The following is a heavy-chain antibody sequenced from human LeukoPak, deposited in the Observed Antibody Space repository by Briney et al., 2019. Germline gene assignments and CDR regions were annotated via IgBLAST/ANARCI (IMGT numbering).Heavy chain of an antibody. CDR2: ISYDGSNK. CDR3: AKDLDSSGYYLDAFDI. CDR1: GFTFRSYG. J-gene: IGHJ3*02. V-gene: IGHV3-30*18. Sequence: PGGSLRLSCAASGFTFRSYGMHGVREAPGKGLEWVAVISYDGSNKYYADSVKGRFTISRDNSKNTLYLQMNSLRAEDTAVYYCAKDLDSSGYYLDAFDIWGQGTMVTVSS. D-gene: IGHD3-22*01.